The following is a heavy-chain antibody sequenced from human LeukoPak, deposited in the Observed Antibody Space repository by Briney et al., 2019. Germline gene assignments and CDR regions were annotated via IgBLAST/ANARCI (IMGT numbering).Heavy chain of an antibody. CDR3: ARDEGGYYGSGSYYPQFDY. Sequence: SETLSLTCAVSGGSISSDNWWSWVRQPPGKGLEWIGEINHSGSTNYNPSLKSRVTMSVDTSKNQFSLKLSSVTAADTAVYYCARDEGGYYGSGSYYPQFDYWGQGTLVTVSS. D-gene: IGHD3-10*01. J-gene: IGHJ4*02. CDR2: INHSGST. V-gene: IGHV4-4*02. CDR1: GGSISSDNW.